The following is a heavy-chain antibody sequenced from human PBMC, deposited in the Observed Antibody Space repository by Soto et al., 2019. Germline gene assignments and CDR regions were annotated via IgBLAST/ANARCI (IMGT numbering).Heavy chain of an antibody. J-gene: IGHJ4*02. CDR3: AHGDPDGDGYKPYYFDY. D-gene: IGHD5-12*01. V-gene: IGHV2-5*02. Sequence: SGPTLVNPTQTLTLTCTFSGFSLSTSGGGVGWIRQPPGKALEWLALIYWDDDKRYSPSLKSRLTITKDTSKNQVVLTMTNMDPVDTATYYCAHGDPDGDGYKPYYFDYWGQGTLVTVSS. CDR2: IYWDDDK. CDR1: GFSLSTSGGG.